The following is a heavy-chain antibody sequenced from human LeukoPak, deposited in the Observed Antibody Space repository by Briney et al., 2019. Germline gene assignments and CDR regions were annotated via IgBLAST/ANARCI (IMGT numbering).Heavy chain of an antibody. CDR3: ARGDSSSWSFKI. CDR1: GGSLSSSDYY. Sequence: SETLSLTCTVSGGSLSSSDYYWRWIRQPPGKALEWIAYIYYSGTAYYNPSLKSRVSISVDTSKNQFSLKLSSVTAADTAVYYCARGDSSSWSFKIWGQGTLVTVSS. D-gene: IGHD6-13*01. V-gene: IGHV4-30-4*01. J-gene: IGHJ4*02. CDR2: IYYSGTA.